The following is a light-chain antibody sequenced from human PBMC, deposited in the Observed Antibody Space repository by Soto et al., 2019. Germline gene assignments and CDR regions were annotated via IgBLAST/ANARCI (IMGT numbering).Light chain of an antibody. CDR3: QHYNSYSEA. CDR2: KAS. CDR1: QTIRSY. V-gene: IGKV1-5*03. Sequence: DIQMTQSPSSLSASVGDRVIITCRASQTIRSYLNWYQQKPGKAPKLLIYKASTLKSGVPSRFSGSGSGTEFTLTISSLQPDDFATYYCQHYNSYSEAFGQGTKVDIK. J-gene: IGKJ1*01.